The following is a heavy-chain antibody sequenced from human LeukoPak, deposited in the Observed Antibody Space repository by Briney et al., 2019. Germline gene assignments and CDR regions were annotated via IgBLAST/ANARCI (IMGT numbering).Heavy chain of an antibody. V-gene: IGHV3-21*01. CDR1: GFTFSSYS. CDR3: ARPGGFDWNDEDYFDY. Sequence: GGSLRLSCAASGFTFSSYSMNWVRQAPGKGLEWVSSISSSSSYIYYADSVKGRFTISRDNAKNSLYLQMNSLRAEDTAVYYCARPGGFDWNDEDYFDYWGQGTLVTVSS. CDR2: ISSSSSYI. D-gene: IGHD1-1*01. J-gene: IGHJ4*02.